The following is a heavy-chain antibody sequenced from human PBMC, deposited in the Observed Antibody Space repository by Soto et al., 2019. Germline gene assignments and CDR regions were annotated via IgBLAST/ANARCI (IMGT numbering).Heavy chain of an antibody. CDR1: GGSISSGGYY. CDR3: ARDREYYYGSGSPSAPYYYYGMDV. V-gene: IGHV4-31*03. D-gene: IGHD3-10*01. CDR2: FYYSWST. J-gene: IGHJ6*02. Sequence: SETLSLTCTVSGGSISSGGYYWSWIRQHPGKGLEWIGYFYYSWSTYYNPSLKIRFTISVDTSKNHFSLKLSSVTAADTALYYCARDREYYYGSGSPSAPYYYYGMDVWGQGTTVTVSS.